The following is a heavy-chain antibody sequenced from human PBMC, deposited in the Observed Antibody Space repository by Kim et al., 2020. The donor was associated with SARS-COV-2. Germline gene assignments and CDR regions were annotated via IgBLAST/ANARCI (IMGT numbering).Heavy chain of an antibody. CDR3: AREAALIAAPQKNFDY. Sequence: ASVKVSCKASGFTFTNYFMHWVRQAPGQGLEWMGTINPSGAFTLFTQKYQGRIIITKDTSTSTVYMEVSSLRSEDTAVYFCAREAALIAAPQKNFDYWGQGTLCTVSP. CDR1: GFTFTNYF. D-gene: IGHD6-25*01. CDR2: INPSGAFT. J-gene: IGHJ4*02. V-gene: IGHV1-46*01.